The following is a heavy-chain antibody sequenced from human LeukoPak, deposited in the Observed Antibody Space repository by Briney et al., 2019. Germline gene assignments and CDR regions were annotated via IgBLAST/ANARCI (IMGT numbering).Heavy chain of an antibody. V-gene: IGHV3-15*01. CDR3: TPAGLDGSGWYGDDY. CDR2: IKSKTDGGTT. D-gene: IGHD6-19*01. Sequence: GGSLRLSCAASGFSFSNAWMRWVRQAPGKGLEWVGRIKSKTDGGTTDYAAPVKGRFTISRDDSKNTLYLQMNSLKTEDTAVYYCTPAGLDGSGWYGDDYWGQGTLVTVSS. J-gene: IGHJ4*02. CDR1: GFSFSNAW.